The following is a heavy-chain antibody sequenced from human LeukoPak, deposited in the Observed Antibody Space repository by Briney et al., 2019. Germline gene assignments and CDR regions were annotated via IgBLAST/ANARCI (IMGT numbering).Heavy chain of an antibody. J-gene: IGHJ4*02. D-gene: IGHD2-2*01. CDR2: IIPILGIA. Sequence: ASVKVSCNASRGTFSSYTISWVRQAPGQGLEWMGRIIPILGIANYAQKFQGRVTITADKSTSTAYMELSSLRSEDTAVYYCARDAVPAAVDYWGQGTLVTVSS. CDR1: RGTFSSYT. V-gene: IGHV1-69*04. CDR3: ARDAVPAAVDY.